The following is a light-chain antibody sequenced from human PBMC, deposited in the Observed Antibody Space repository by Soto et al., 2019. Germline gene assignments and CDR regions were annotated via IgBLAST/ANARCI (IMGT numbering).Light chain of an antibody. CDR3: AAWDDSLNGPV. V-gene: IGLV1-44*01. J-gene: IGLJ2*01. CDR2: SNN. CDR1: SSNIGSNI. Sequence: QSVLTQPPSASGTPGQRVTISCSGGSSNIGSNIVNWYQQLPGAAPKLLIYSNNQRPSGVPGRFSGSKSGTSASLAISGLQSEDEAHYYCAAWDDSLNGPVFGGGTQLTVL.